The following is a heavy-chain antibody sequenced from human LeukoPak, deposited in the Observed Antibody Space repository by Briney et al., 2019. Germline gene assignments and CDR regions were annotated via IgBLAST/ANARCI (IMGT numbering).Heavy chain of an antibody. J-gene: IGHJ4*02. D-gene: IGHD3-9*01. Sequence: ASVKVSCKASGYTFTSYGISWVRQAPGQGLEWMGWISGYNGNTNYAQKRQCRVIMTTDTSTSTAYMELRSLRSDDTAVYYCARAPKNYDILTGYRPAGYFDYWGQGTLVTVSS. V-gene: IGHV1-18*01. CDR1: GYTFTSYG. CDR2: ISGYNGNT. CDR3: ARAPKNYDILTGYRPAGYFDY.